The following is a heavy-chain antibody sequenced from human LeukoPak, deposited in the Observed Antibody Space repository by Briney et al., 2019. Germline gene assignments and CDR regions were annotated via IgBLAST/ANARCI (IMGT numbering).Heavy chain of an antibody. CDR3: ASGRGYYDY. V-gene: IGHV3-23*01. CDR1: GFSFSGYG. CDR2: ISSSGGST. J-gene: IGHJ4*02. D-gene: IGHD3-22*01. Sequence: GGSLRLSCAASGFSFSGYGMSWVRQAPGKGLEWVSGISSSGGSTYYADSVKGRFTISRDNSKDTLYLQMNSLRADDTAIYYCASGRGYYDYWGQGTLVTVSS.